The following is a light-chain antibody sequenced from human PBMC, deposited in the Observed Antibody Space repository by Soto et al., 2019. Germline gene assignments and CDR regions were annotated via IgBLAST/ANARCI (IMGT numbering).Light chain of an antibody. CDR1: SSDIGDYNY. CDR2: DVS. CDR3: CSYTRRGTLI. Sequence: QAVVTPPASVSGSPGQSITISCVGTSSDIGDYNYVSWYQQHPGKVPKVIIYDVSNRPSGVSYRFSATKSGNTASLTISGLQAEDRADYYCCSYTRRGTLIFGTGHKVTFL. V-gene: IGLV2-14*01. J-gene: IGLJ1*01.